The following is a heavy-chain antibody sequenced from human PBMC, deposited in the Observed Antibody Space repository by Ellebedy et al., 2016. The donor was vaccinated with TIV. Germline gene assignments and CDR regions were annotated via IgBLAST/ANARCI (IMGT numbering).Heavy chain of an antibody. CDR3: ANGAGGSYRYFQH. V-gene: IGHV3-33*06. D-gene: IGHD3-16*02. CDR2: IWYDGSNK. J-gene: IGHJ1*01. Sequence: GESLKISCAASGFTFSSYGMHWVRQAPGKGLEWVAVIWYDGSNKYYADSVKGRFTISRDNSKNTLYLQMNSLRAEDTAVYYCANGAGGSYRYFQHWGQGTLVTVSS. CDR1: GFTFSSYG.